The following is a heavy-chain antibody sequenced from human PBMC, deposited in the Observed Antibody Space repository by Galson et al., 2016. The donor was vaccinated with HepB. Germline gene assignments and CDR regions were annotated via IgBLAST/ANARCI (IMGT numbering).Heavy chain of an antibody. CDR3: AKDGRIYCSSASCHDHFHY. D-gene: IGHD2-2*01. CDR2: IIRSGDST. CDR1: GFTFRNYG. J-gene: IGHJ4*02. Sequence: SLRLSCAASGFTFRNYGMTWVRQAPGKGLEVVSSIIRSGDSTDYADSVKGRFTISRDNSKKTLYLQMNSLRAEDTAVYYCAKDGRIYCSSASCHDHFHYWGQGTLVTVSS. V-gene: IGHV3-23*01.